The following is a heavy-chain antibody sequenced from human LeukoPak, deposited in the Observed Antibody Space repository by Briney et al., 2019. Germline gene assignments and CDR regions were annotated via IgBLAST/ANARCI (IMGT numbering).Heavy chain of an antibody. J-gene: IGHJ4*02. CDR1: GFTFSSYS. V-gene: IGHV3-21*01. CDR3: ARVREDSSGYYDY. D-gene: IGHD3-22*01. CDR2: ISSSSSHI. Sequence: GGSLRLSCAASGFTFSSYSMNWVRQAPGKGLEWVSSISSSSSHIYYADSVKGRFTISRDNAKNSLYLQMNSLRAEDTAVYYCARVREDSSGYYDYWGQGTLVTVSS.